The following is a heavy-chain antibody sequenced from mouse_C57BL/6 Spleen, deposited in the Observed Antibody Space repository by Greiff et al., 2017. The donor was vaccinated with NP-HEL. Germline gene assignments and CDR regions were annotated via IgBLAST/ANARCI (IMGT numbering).Heavy chain of an antibody. CDR3: ARGGRHYSNVYAMDY. V-gene: IGHV5-16*01. Sequence: EVHLVESEGGLVQPGSSMKLSCTASGFTFSDYYMAWVRQVPEKGLEWVANINYDGSSTYYLDSLKSRFIISRDNAKNILYLQMSSLKSEDTATYYCARGGRHYSNVYAMDYWGQGTSVTVSS. CDR1: GFTFSDYY. CDR2: INYDGSST. D-gene: IGHD2-5*01. J-gene: IGHJ4*01.